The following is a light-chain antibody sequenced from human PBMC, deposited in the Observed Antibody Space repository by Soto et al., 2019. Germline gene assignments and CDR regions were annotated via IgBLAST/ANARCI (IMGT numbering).Light chain of an antibody. CDR3: GTRNTTLPPCL. V-gene: IGLV1-51*01. Sequence: QSVLTQPPSVSAAPGQRVTISCSGSASNIGNNSVSWYQQLPGAAPKLLIYDDNNRPSGIPDRFSGSKSGTSATLGITGLQTGDEVDYYCGTRNTTLPPCLFGPGTKVTVL. CDR2: DDN. CDR1: ASNIGNNS. J-gene: IGLJ1*01.